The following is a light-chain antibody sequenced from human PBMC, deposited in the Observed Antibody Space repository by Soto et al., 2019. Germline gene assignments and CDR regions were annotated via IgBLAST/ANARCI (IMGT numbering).Light chain of an antibody. V-gene: IGKV3-15*01. Sequence: EIVMTQSPATLSVSPGERATLSCRASQSVTSNLAWYQQKPGQAPRLLIYGASTRATGLPARFSGSGSGTEFTLTISSLQSEDFAVYYCQQLTDWPPQWAFGQGTKVDIK. J-gene: IGKJ1*01. CDR3: QQLTDWPPQWA. CDR2: GAS. CDR1: QSVTSN.